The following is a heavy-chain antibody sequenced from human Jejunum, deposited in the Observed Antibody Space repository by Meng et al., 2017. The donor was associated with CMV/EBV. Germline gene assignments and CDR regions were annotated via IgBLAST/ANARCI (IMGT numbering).Heavy chain of an antibody. CDR3: ARRSKVGTQLDFDY. CDR2: VYTVGSSV. CDR1: GFTFRSHA. D-gene: IGHD1-1*01. Sequence: ASGFTFRSHAMTWVRQAPGKGLEWVSVVYTVGSSVYYADSVKGRFTVSRDNSNNMLYLEMNNLRVEDTAVYYCARRSKVGTQLDFDYWAQGTLVTVSS. J-gene: IGHJ4*02. V-gene: IGHV3-23*03.